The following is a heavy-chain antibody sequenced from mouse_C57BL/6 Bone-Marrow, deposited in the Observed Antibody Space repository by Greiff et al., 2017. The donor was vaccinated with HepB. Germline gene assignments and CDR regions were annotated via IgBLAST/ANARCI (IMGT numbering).Heavy chain of an antibody. Sequence: QVQLQQPGAELVRPGSSVKLSCKASGYTFTSYWMHWVKQRPIQGLEWIGNIDPSDSETHYNQKFKDKATLTVDKSSSTAYMQLSSLTSEDSAVYYCARRYYYGSTHWYFDVWGTGTTVTVSS. CDR1: GYTFTSYW. CDR3: ARRYYYGSTHWYFDV. CDR2: IDPSDSET. J-gene: IGHJ1*03. V-gene: IGHV1-52*01. D-gene: IGHD1-1*01.